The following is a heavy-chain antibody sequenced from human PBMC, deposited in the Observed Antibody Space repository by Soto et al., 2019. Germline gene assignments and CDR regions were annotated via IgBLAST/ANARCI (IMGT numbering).Heavy chain of an antibody. J-gene: IGHJ6*02. CDR1: GYTFTSYG. CDR3: ARGSGVAVAGTNYYDGLDV. D-gene: IGHD6-19*01. Sequence: ASVKVSCKASGYTFTSYGISWVRQAPGQGLEWMGWISAYNGNTNYAQKLQGRVTMTADTSTSTAYMELRSLRSEDTAVYYCARGSGVAVAGTNYYDGLDVWGQGTTVTVSS. V-gene: IGHV1-18*01. CDR2: ISAYNGNT.